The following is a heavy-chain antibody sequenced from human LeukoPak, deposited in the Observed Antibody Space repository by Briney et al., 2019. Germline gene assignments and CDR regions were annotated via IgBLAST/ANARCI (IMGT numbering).Heavy chain of an antibody. D-gene: IGHD4-17*01. Sequence: SVKVSCKASGGTFSSYAISWVRQAPGQGLEWMGRIIPILGIANYAQKFQGRVTITADKSTSTAYMELSSLRSEDTAVYYCARIDGDLDFDYWGQGTLVTVSS. CDR3: ARIDGDLDFDY. CDR1: GGTFSSYA. CDR2: IIPILGIA. V-gene: IGHV1-69*04. J-gene: IGHJ4*02.